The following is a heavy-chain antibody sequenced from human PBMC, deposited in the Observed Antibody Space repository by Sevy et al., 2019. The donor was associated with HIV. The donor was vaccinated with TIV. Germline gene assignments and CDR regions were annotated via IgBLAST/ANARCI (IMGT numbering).Heavy chain of an antibody. V-gene: IGHV1-69*13. CDR1: GDTFGNYA. CDR2: IITVFGSA. D-gene: IGHD5-12*01. Sequence: ASVKVSCKASGDTFGNYAIAWVRQAPVQGLEWMGGIITVFGSANSAQKFQDRVTITADVSTSTAYMELRSLTPEDTAVYYCARSNPDGYNYSYYYGMDVWGQGTTVTVSS. CDR3: ARSNPDGYNYSYYYGMDV. J-gene: IGHJ6*02.